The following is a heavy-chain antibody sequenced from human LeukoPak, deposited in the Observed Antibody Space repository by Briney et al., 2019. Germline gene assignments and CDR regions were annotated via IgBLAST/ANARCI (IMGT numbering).Heavy chain of an antibody. J-gene: IGHJ6*04. D-gene: IGHD3-10*01. CDR2: IYYSGTT. V-gene: IGHV4-59*01. CDR1: GGSINNFY. Sequence: PSETLSLTCTVSGGSINNFYWSWIRQPPGGGLEWIGYIYYSGTTNYNPSLKSRVTISVDASKNQFSLWLSSVTAADMAVYYCARLARLTLIRGVTGYHSLDVWGKGTKVTFSS. CDR3: ARLARLTLIRGVTGYHSLDV.